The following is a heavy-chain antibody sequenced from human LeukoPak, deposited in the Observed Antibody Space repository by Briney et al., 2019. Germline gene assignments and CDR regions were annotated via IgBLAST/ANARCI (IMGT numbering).Heavy chain of an antibody. Sequence: PGGSLRLSCAASGFTFTSYAMSWVRQAPGKGLEWVSSISAATTNAYYADSVQGRFTISRDYSKNTLYLQMNSLRVEDTAVYYCATTSPRYSTTWYHPPDYWGQGTLVTVSS. V-gene: IGHV3-23*01. D-gene: IGHD2/OR15-2a*01. CDR3: ATTSPRYSTTWYHPPDY. CDR2: ISAATTNA. CDR1: GFTFTSYA. J-gene: IGHJ4*02.